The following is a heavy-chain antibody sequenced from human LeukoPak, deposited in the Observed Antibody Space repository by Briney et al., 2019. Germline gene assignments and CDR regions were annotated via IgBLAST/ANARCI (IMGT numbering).Heavy chain of an antibody. CDR2: IIPIFGTA. CDR3: AREDSGYDAFDI. J-gene: IGHJ3*02. V-gene: IGHV1-69*13. D-gene: IGHD3-22*01. Sequence: SVKVSCKASGGTFSSYAISWVRQAPGQGLEWMGGIIPIFGTANYAQKFQGRVTITADESTSTAYMELGSLRSEDTAVYYCAREDSGYDAFDIWGQGTMVTVSS. CDR1: GGTFSSYA.